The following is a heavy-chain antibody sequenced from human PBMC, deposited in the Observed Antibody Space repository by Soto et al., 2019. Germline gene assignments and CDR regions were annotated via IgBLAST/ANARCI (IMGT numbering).Heavy chain of an antibody. J-gene: IGHJ4*02. CDR3: AGQSYESRGYYYAY. CDR1: GGSISSSNW. D-gene: IGHD3-22*01. Sequence: SETLSLTCAVSGGSISSSNWWSWVRQPPGKGLEWIGEIYHSGSTNYNPSLKSRVTISVDKSKNQFSLKLSSVTAADTAVYYCAGQSYESRGYYYAYWGQGTLVTVSS. V-gene: IGHV4-4*02. CDR2: IYHSGST.